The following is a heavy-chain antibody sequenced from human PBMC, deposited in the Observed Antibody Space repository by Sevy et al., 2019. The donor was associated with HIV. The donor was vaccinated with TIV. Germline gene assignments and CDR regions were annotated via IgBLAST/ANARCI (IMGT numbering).Heavy chain of an antibody. CDR2: IYYSGST. CDR1: GGSISSSSYY. CDR3: ARQRPYYDFWSGYLVGAAHYYYGMDV. Sequence: SETLSLTCTVSGGSISSSSYYWGWIRQPPGKGLEWIGSIYYSGSTYYHPSLKSRVTISVDTSKNQFSLKLSSVTAADTAVYYCARQRPYYDFWSGYLVGAAHYYYGMDVWGQGTTVTVSS. D-gene: IGHD3-3*01. J-gene: IGHJ6*02. V-gene: IGHV4-39*01.